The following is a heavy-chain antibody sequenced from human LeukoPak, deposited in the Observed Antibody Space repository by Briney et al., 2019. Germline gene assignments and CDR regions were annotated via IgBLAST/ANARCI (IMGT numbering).Heavy chain of an antibody. V-gene: IGHV1-2*02. Sequence: ASVKVSCKGSGYTFTGYYMHWVRQAPGQGLEWMGWINPNSGGTNYAQKFQGRDTMTRATSISTAYMELSRLRSDDTAVYYCASLGTFGSAGLRSDYWGQGTLVTVSS. J-gene: IGHJ4*02. CDR1: GYTFTGYY. D-gene: IGHD4-17*01. CDR2: INPNSGGT. CDR3: ASLGTFGSAGLRSDY.